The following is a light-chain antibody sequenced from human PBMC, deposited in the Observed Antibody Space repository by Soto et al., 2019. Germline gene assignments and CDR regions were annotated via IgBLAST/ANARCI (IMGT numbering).Light chain of an antibody. Sequence: DMPINQNPSSLSASVGDKVTITFQASQDISNYLNWYQQKPGKAPKLLIYDASNLETGVPSRFSGSGSGTDFTFTISSLQPEDIATYYCQQYDNLLTFGQGTRLEIK. CDR3: QQYDNLLT. V-gene: IGKV1-33*01. J-gene: IGKJ5*01. CDR2: DAS. CDR1: QDISNY.